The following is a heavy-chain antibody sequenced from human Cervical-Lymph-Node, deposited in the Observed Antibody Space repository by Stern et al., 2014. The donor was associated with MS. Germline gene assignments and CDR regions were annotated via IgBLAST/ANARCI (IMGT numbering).Heavy chain of an antibody. J-gene: IGHJ3*02. CDR1: GGTFSSYT. D-gene: IGHD3-10*01. CDR2: IIAIVGLA. Sequence: VQLVESGAEVKKPGSSVKVSCKASGGTFSSYTITWVRQAPGQGLEWMGRIIAIVGLAGYAQKFQGRVTMTADKSTSTAYMELSSLRSEDTAVYYCARESTGDAFDIWGQGTMVTVSS. CDR3: ARESTGDAFDI. V-gene: IGHV1-69*09.